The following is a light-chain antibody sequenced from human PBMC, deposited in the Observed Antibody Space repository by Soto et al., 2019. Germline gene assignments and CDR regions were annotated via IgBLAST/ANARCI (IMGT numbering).Light chain of an antibody. CDR1: QSVSSSH. J-gene: IGKJ1*01. Sequence: EIVLTQSPGTLSLSPGEGATLSCRASQSVSSSHLAWYQQKPGQAPRLLIYGASSRAPGIPDRFSGSGSGTDFTLTISRLEPEDFAVYYCQQYGSSTWTFGQGTKVEI. V-gene: IGKV3-20*01. CDR3: QQYGSSTWT. CDR2: GAS.